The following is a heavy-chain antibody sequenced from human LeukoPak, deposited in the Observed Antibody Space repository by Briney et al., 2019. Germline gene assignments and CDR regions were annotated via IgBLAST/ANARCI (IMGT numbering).Heavy chain of an antibody. V-gene: IGHV1-69*04. CDR2: IIPILGIA. CDR3: ASGYSYGSSDY. J-gene: IGHJ4*02. Sequence: SVKVSCKASGGTFSSYAISWVRQAPGQGLEWMGRIIPILGIANYAQKFQGRVTITADKSTSTAYMELSSLRSEDTAVYYCASGYSYGSSDYWGQGTLVTVSS. CDR1: GGTFSSYA. D-gene: IGHD5-18*01.